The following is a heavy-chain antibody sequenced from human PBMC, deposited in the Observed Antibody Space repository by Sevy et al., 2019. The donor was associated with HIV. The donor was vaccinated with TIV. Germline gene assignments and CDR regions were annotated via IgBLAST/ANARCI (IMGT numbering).Heavy chain of an antibody. D-gene: IGHD1-26*01. CDR2: ISFDGSTS. J-gene: IGHJ4*02. Sequence: GGSLRLSCAASGFSFRNYWMHWVRLAPVKGLVWVSRISFDGSTSTYADSVKGRFTISRDNAKNTLYLQMNSLRAEDTAEYYCAREVGRGHDYWGQGTLVTVSS. V-gene: IGHV3-74*01. CDR1: GFSFRNYW. CDR3: AREVGRGHDY.